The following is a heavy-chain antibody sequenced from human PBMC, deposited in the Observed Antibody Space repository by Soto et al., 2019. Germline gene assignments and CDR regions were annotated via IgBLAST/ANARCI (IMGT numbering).Heavy chain of an antibody. D-gene: IGHD1-7*01. CDR3: ARDNEITGTPTDY. CDR1: GYAFTSYY. J-gene: IGHJ4*02. Sequence: AAVKVSCKASGYAFTSYYMHWVRQAPGQGLEWMGIINPSGGSTSYAQKFQGRVTMTRDTSTSTVYMELSSLRSEDTAVYYCARDNEITGTPTDYWGQGTLVTVSS. V-gene: IGHV1-46*01. CDR2: INPSGGST.